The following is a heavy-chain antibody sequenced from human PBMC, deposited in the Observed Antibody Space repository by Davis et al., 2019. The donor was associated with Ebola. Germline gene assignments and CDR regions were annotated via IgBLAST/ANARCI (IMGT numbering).Heavy chain of an antibody. CDR2: ISSGNRYI. Sequence: PGGSLRLSCAASGFTFSTYNMNWVRQAPGKGLEWVASISSGNRYIYYADSVKGRFTISRDNAKNALYLQIKGLGVDDTAVYYCAKEASGSYYNEGYYYYGMDVWGQGTTVTV. CDR3: AKEASGSYYNEGYYYYGMDV. V-gene: IGHV3-21*01. CDR1: GFTFSTYN. J-gene: IGHJ6*02. D-gene: IGHD3-10*01.